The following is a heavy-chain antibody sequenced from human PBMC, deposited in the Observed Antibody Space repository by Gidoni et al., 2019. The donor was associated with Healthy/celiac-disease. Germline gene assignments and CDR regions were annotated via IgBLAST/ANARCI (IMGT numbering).Heavy chain of an antibody. D-gene: IGHD3-10*01. V-gene: IGHV3-11*01. J-gene: IGHJ4*02. CDR1: GFTFSVYY. Sequence: QVKLVESGGGLVKPGGSLILSCAASGFTFSVYYMNGFRQAPGKGLEWVSYISSSGSTLYYADSVKGRFTISRDNAKNSLYLQMNSLRAEDTAVYYCAGPYFGVVYWGQGTLVTVSS. CDR2: ISSSGSTL. CDR3: AGPYFGVVY.